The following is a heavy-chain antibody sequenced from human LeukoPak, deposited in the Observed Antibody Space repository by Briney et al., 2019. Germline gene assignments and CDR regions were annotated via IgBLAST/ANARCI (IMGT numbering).Heavy chain of an antibody. Sequence: GGSLRLSCAASGFTFSSYGMHWVRQAPGKGLEWVAVIWYDGSNKYYADSVKGRFTISRDNSKKTLYLQLNSLRAEDTAVYYCARDSRGYGDYVGALYYFDYWGQGTLVTVSS. CDR2: IWYDGSNK. D-gene: IGHD4-17*01. J-gene: IGHJ4*02. CDR1: GFTFSSYG. V-gene: IGHV3-33*01. CDR3: ARDSRGYGDYVGALYYFDY.